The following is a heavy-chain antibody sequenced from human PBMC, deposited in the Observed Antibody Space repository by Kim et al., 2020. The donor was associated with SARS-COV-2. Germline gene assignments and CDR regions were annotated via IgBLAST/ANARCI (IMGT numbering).Heavy chain of an antibody. D-gene: IGHD3-22*01. CDR3: ARDRFYYDSRGYYWYYSYLGMGV. CDR1: GFTFSSYG. CDR2: ISYDGSNK. V-gene: IGHV3-30*03. J-gene: IGHJ6*02. Sequence: GGSLRLSCAASGFTFSSYGMHWVRQAPGKGLEWVSVISYDGSNKYYADSVKGRFTISRDNSKNTLYLQMNSLRAEDTAVYYCARDRFYYDSRGYYWYYSYLGMGVGRQGTRLSVAS.